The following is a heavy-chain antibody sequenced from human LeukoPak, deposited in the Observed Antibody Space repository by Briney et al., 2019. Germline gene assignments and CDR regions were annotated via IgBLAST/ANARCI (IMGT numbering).Heavy chain of an antibody. CDR1: GFALSSHW. V-gene: IGHV3-30-3*01. D-gene: IGHD6-19*01. J-gene: IGHJ4*02. Sequence: PGGSLRLSCAASGFALSSHWMTWVRQAPGKGLEWVAVIPYDGSNKYYADSVKGRFTISRDNSKNTLYLQMNSLRAEDTAVYYCANQYSSGWYGDYFDYWGQGTLVTVSS. CDR2: IPYDGSNK. CDR3: ANQYSSGWYGDYFDY.